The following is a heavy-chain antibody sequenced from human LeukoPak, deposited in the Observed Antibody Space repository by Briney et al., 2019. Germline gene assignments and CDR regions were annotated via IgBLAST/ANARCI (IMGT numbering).Heavy chain of an antibody. CDR1: GFTFDDYA. CDR2: INWVGDTS. J-gene: IGHJ4*02. D-gene: IGHD4-17*01. V-gene: IGHV3-43D*03. Sequence: GGSLRLSCAASGFTFDDYAMHWVRQAPGKGLQWISSINWVGDTSSYADSVKGRFTVSRDNTKGSLYHQMHSLRSEDTALYYCAKDRQYGDYGGGDFFDSWGQGTLVTVSS. CDR3: AKDRQYGDYGGGDFFDS.